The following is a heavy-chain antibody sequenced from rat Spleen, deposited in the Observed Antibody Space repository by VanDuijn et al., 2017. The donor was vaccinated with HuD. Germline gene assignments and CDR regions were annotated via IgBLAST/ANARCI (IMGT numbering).Heavy chain of an antibody. D-gene: IGHD1-10*01. CDR2: ITNTGGSI. CDR1: GFTFNNYW. V-gene: IGHV5-31*01. CDR3: AKVHNNYYNWFAY. Sequence: EVQLVESGGGLVQPGRSLKLSCVTSGFTFNNYWMTWIRQAPGKGLEWVASITNTGGSIYYPDSVKGRFTISRDNAKNTLYLQMDSLRSEDTATYYCAKVHNNYYNWFAYWGQGTLVTVSS. J-gene: IGHJ3*01.